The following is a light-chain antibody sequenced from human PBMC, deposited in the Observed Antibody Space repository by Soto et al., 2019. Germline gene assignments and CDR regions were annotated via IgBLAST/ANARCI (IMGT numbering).Light chain of an antibody. CDR1: RGHSSYA. J-gene: IGLJ3*02. CDR2: LNSDGSH. Sequence: QLVLTQSPSASASLGASVKLTCTLSRGHSSYAIAWHQQQPEKGPRYLMKLNSDGSHTKGDGIPDRFSGSSSGAERYLTISSLQSEDAADYYCQTWGTGIQWVFGGGTKVTVL. V-gene: IGLV4-69*01. CDR3: QTWGTGIQWV.